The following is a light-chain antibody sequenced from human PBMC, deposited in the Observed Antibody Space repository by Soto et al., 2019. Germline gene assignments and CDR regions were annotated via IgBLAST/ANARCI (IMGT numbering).Light chain of an antibody. CDR2: GAS. J-gene: IGKJ4*01. CDR3: QQYGISPFT. V-gene: IGKV3-20*01. Sequence: EVVLTQSPGTLSLSPGARATLSCRASQFVSSTYLAWYQQRPGQAPRLLIYGASSRATGIPDRFSGGGSETDFTLTINRLESEDSAVYYCQQYGISPFTFGGGTKVDIK. CDR1: QFVSSTY.